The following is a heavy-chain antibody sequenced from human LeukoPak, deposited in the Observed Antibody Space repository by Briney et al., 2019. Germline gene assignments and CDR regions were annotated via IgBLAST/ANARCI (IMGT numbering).Heavy chain of an antibody. D-gene: IGHD6-13*01. CDR3: ARDRPGGSSLDY. CDR1: GDSISGFY. CDR2: IYYSGVT. V-gene: IGHV4-59*01. J-gene: IGHJ4*02. Sequence: PSETLSLTCRVSGDSISGFYWSWIRQSPGKGLEWIGYIYYSGVTNYNPSLKSRVTISVDTSRNQFSLKLNSVTAADTAVYYCARDRPGGSSLDYWGQGTLVTVSS.